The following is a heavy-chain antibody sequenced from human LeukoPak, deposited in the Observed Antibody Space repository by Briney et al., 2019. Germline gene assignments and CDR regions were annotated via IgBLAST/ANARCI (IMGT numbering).Heavy chain of an antibody. Sequence: PGRSLRLSCTVSGFTFGDYAMGWVRQVPGKGLEYIGFIRSKTYGGTTGYAASVKGRFTISRDDSKSIAYPQMNSLKTEDTGVYYCSRRSSYDFFDYWGQGTLVTVSS. J-gene: IGHJ4*02. CDR1: GFTFGDYA. CDR3: SRRSSYDFFDY. CDR2: IRSKTYGGTT. D-gene: IGHD3-3*01. V-gene: IGHV3-49*04.